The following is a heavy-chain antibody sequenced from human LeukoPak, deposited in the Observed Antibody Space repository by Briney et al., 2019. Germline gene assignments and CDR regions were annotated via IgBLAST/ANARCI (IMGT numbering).Heavy chain of an antibody. D-gene: IGHD4-11*01. CDR3: ARVIFHDYSNYGWFDP. CDR2: MNPNSGNT. Sequence: ASVKVSCKASGYTFTSYDINWVRQATGQGLEWMGWMNPNSGNTGCAQKFQGRVTITRNTSISTAYMELSSLRSEDTAVYYCARVIFHDYSNYGWFDPWGQGTLVTVSS. J-gene: IGHJ5*02. V-gene: IGHV1-8*03. CDR1: GYTFTSYD.